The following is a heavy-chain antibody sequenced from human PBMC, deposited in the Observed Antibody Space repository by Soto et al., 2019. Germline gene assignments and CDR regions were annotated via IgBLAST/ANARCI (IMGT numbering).Heavy chain of an antibody. V-gene: IGHV4-31*03. CDR2: IYYSGST. Sequence: PSETLSLTCTVSGGSISSGGYYWSWIRQHPGKGLEWIGYIYYSGSTYYNPSLKSRVTISVDTSKNQFSLKLSSVTAADTAVYYCALQKTGSWFDPWGQGTLVTVSS. J-gene: IGHJ5*02. CDR1: GGSISSGGYY. D-gene: IGHD3-10*01. CDR3: ALQKTGSWFDP.